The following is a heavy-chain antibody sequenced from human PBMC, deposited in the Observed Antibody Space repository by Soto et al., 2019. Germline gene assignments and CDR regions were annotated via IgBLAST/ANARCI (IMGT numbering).Heavy chain of an antibody. Sequence: GASVKVSCKASGCTFSSHAMHWVRQAPGQRLEWMGWINAGNGNTKYSQKFQGRVTITRDTSASTAYMELSSLRSEDTAVYYCARDPGVSMFDPWGQGTLLTVSS. CDR3: ARDPGVSMFDP. V-gene: IGHV1-3*01. CDR1: GCTFSSHA. CDR2: INAGNGNT. J-gene: IGHJ5*02. D-gene: IGHD2-21*01.